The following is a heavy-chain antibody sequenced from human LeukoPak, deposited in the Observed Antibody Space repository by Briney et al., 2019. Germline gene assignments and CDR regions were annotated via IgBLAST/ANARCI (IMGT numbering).Heavy chain of an antibody. CDR1: GFTFSSYA. CDR2: ISGSGGST. Sequence: PGGSLRLSCAASGFTFSSYAMSWVRQAPGKGLEWVSAISGSGGSTYYADSVKGRFTISRDNSKNTLCLQMNSLRAEDTAVYYCAKGNYDSSGYYYYFDYWGQGTLVTVSS. V-gene: IGHV3-23*01. J-gene: IGHJ4*02. CDR3: AKGNYDSSGYYYYFDY. D-gene: IGHD3-22*01.